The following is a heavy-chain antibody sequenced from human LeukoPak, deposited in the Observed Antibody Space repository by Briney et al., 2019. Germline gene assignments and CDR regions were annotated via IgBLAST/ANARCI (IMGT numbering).Heavy chain of an antibody. J-gene: IGHJ4*02. V-gene: IGHV4-59*01. Sequence: SETLSLTCSVFGDPISTYHWTWIRKPPGKGLEWIAYMQSTGNSQYNPSLKSRVAMSVDTSKNQVVLNLSSVTAADTAVYYCARDKRHSYGRYFAYWGQGMLVTVSS. CDR1: GDPISTYH. CDR2: MQSTGNS. CDR3: ARDKRHSYGRYFAY. D-gene: IGHD5-18*01.